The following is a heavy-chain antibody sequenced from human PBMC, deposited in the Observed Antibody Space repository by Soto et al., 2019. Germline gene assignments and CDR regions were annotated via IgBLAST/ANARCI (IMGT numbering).Heavy chain of an antibody. CDR1: GFTFISYS. CDR3: ATTFDV. V-gene: IGHV3-21*01. CDR2: ISSRSSHI. Sequence: EVQLVESGGGLVKPGGSLRLSCAASGFTFISYSMNCVRQAPGKGLEGVSCISSRSSHIYYVDSLKGRFTIARDNPKNSLYLQMNSLRVDHTAVYYCATTFDVCGPGTTVTVSS. J-gene: IGHJ6*02. D-gene: IGHD3-16*01.